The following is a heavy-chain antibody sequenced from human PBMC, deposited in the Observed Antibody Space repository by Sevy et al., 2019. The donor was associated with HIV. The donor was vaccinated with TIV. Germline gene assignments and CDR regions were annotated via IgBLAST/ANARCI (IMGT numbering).Heavy chain of an antibody. CDR2: ISYDGSNK. CDR3: AKAWGYQSSGSSLDAFDI. CDR1: GFTFSSYA. D-gene: IGHD3-22*01. V-gene: IGHV3-30*18. J-gene: IGHJ3*02. Sequence: GGSLRLSCAASGFTFSSYAVHWVRQAPGKGLEWVTLISYDGSNKHYVDSVKGRFSISRDNSKSTVYLQMNSLRAEDTAVYYCAKAWGYQSSGSSLDAFDIWGQGTMVTVSS.